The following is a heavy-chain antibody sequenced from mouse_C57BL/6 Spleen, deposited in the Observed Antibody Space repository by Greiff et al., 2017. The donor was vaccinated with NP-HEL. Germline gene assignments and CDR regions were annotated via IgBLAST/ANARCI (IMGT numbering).Heavy chain of an antibody. Sequence: EVQLQQSGPELVKPGASVKISCKASGYTFTDYYMNWVKQSHGKSLEWIGDINPNNGGTSYNQKFKGKATLTVDKSSSTAYMELRSLTSEDSAVYYCAERDYDYEGFAYWGQGTLVTVSA. CDR3: AERDYDYEGFAY. J-gene: IGHJ3*01. CDR2: INPNNGGT. CDR1: GYTFTDYY. D-gene: IGHD2-4*01. V-gene: IGHV1-26*01.